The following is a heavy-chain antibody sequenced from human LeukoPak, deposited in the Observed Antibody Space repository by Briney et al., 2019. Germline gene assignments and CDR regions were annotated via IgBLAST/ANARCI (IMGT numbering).Heavy chain of an antibody. CDR2: IYYSGST. CDR3: ARDASRIQLWPL. D-gene: IGHD5-18*01. CDR1: GGSITSSSYY. J-gene: IGHJ4*02. Sequence: SETLSLTCTVSGGSITSSSYYWGWIRQPPGKGLEWIGSIYYSGSTHYSPSLKGRVTISVDMSKNQFSLKLSSVTAADTAIYYCARDASRIQLWPLWGQGTLVTVSS. V-gene: IGHV4-39*07.